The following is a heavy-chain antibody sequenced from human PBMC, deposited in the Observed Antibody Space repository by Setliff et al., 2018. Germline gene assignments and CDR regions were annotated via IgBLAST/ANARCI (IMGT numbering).Heavy chain of an antibody. CDR2: IYSGGST. V-gene: IGHV3-66*01. CDR1: GFALNTRW. Sequence: GGSLRLSCAASGFALNTRWMHWVRQAPGKGLQWVSVIYSGGSTYYADSVKGRFTISRDNSKNTLYLQMNSLRAEDTAVYYCASSAGYYYYGMDVWGQGTTVTVSS. J-gene: IGHJ6*02. CDR3: ASSAGYYYYGMDV.